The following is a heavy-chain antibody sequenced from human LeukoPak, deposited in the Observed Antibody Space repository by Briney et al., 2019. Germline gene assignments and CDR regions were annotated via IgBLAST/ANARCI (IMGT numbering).Heavy chain of an antibody. J-gene: IGHJ6*02. CDR2: IRYDGSNK. D-gene: IGHD2-2*01. Sequence: PGGSLRLSCAASGFTFSSYGMHWVRQAPGKGLEWVAFIRYDGSNKYCADSVKGRFTISRDNSKNTLYLQMNSLRAEDTAVYYCIVVPAAMWGRYGMDVWGQGTTVTVSS. V-gene: IGHV3-30*02. CDR3: IVVPAAMWGRYGMDV. CDR1: GFTFSSYG.